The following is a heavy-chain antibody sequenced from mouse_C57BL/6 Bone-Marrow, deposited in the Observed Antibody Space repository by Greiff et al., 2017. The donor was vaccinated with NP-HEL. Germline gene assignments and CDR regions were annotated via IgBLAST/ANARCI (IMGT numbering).Heavy chain of an antibody. CDR3: ARPTSFAY. D-gene: IGHD4-1*02. Sequence: DVMLVESGGGLVQPGGSLKLSCAASGFTFSDYYMYWVRQTPEKRLEWVAYISNGGGSTYYPDTVKGRFTISRDNAKNTLYLQMSRLKSEDTAMYYCARPTSFAYWGQGTLVTVSA. CDR2: ISNGGGST. V-gene: IGHV5-12*01. J-gene: IGHJ3*01. CDR1: GFTFSDYY.